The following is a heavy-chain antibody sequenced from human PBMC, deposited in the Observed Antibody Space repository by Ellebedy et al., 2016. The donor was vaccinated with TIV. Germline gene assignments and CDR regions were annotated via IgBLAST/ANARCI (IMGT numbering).Heavy chain of an antibody. CDR3: ARDRGELGPRGYFDL. J-gene: IGHJ2*01. D-gene: IGHD3-10*01. Sequence: PGGSLRLSCAASGFTFSSYGMHWVRQAPGKGLEWVAVISYDGSNKYYADSVKGRFTISRDNSKNTLYLQMNSLRAEDTAVYYCARDRGELGPRGYFDLWGRGTLVTVSS. CDR2: ISYDGSNK. V-gene: IGHV3-30*03. CDR1: GFTFSSYG.